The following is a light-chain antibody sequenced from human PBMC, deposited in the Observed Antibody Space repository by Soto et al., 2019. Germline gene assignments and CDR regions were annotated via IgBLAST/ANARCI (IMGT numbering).Light chain of an antibody. CDR2: AAS. Sequence: AIRMTQSPSSLSASTGDRVTITCRASQGISSYLAWYQQKPGKAPKLLIYAASTLQSGVPSRFSDSGSGTDFTLTISCLQSEDFATYSCQQYYSYSTFGQGTKV. CDR3: QQYYSYST. J-gene: IGKJ1*01. V-gene: IGKV1-8*01. CDR1: QGISSY.